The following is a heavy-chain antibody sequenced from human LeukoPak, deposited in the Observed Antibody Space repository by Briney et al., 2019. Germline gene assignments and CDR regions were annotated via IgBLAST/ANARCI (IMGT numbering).Heavy chain of an antibody. CDR1: GFTFSSYA. V-gene: IGHV3-23*01. D-gene: IGHD4-17*01. Sequence: GGSLRLSCAASGFTFSSYAMSWVRQAPGKGLEWASAISGSGGRTYYADSVKGRFTISRDNSKVTLYLQMNSLRAEDTALYYCAKGGTTVYWYFDLWGRGTPVTVSS. CDR2: ISGSGGRT. CDR3: AKGGTTVYWYFDL. J-gene: IGHJ2*01.